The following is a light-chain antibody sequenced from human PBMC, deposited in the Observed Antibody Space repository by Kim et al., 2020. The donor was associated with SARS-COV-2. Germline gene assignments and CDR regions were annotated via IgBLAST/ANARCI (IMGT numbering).Light chain of an antibody. CDR3: QQYADSFLT. J-gene: IGKJ1*01. Sequence: EIVLTQSPGTLSLSPGERATLSCRASQSVSSTFLAWYQQRPGQAPRLLIYSASSRAAGIPDRFSGSGSGTDFTLTISRLEPEDFAVYYCQQYADSFLTFGQATKVDIK. V-gene: IGKV3-20*01. CDR1: QSVSSTF. CDR2: SAS.